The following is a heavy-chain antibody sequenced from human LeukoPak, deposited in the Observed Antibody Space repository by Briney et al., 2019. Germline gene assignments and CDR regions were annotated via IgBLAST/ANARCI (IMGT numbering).Heavy chain of an antibody. Sequence: PSETLSLTCAVYGWSFSGYYWSWIRQPPGKGLEWIGEINHSGSANYSPSLKSRVTISVDTSKNQFSLKLSSVTAADTAVYYCARGQFDYYGSGLRSWFDPWGQGTLVTVSS. D-gene: IGHD3-10*01. CDR1: GWSFSGYY. V-gene: IGHV4-34*01. CDR2: INHSGSA. CDR3: ARGQFDYYGSGLRSWFDP. J-gene: IGHJ5*02.